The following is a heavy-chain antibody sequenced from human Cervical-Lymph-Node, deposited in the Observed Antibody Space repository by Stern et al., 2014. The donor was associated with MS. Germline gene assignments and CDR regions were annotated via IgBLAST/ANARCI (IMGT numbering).Heavy chain of an antibody. D-gene: IGHD3-16*01. J-gene: IGHJ4*02. CDR3: TRAVGGVGRE. Sequence: QLVQSGPEVKKPGASVMVSCKTSGYTFTNYYIHWVRQAPGQGLEWMGIINPNGSVTASAQKFQGRLTMTRDTSTSTVYMRLITLTSEDTAMYYCTRAVGGVGREWGQGTLVFVSS. CDR2: INPNGSVT. V-gene: IGHV1-46*01. CDR1: GYTFTNYY.